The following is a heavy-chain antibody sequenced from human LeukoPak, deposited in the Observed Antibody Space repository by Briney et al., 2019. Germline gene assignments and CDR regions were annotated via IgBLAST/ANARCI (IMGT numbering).Heavy chain of an antibody. V-gene: IGHV3-30*02. CDR3: AKGQGGRAFDY. J-gene: IGHJ4*02. CDR1: GFTFSQHA. D-gene: IGHD2-15*01. Sequence: GGSLRLSCAASGFTFSQHAMHWVRQAPGKGLEWVAFIRYEGRNKHYADSVKGRSTISRDNSKNTIYLQMNSLRAEDTAIYYCAKGQGGRAFDYWGQGTLVTVSS. CDR2: IRYEGRNK.